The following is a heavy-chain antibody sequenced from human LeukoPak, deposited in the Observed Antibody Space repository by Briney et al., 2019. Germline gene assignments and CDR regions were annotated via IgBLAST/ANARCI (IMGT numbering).Heavy chain of an antibody. CDR1: GDSISGSY. CDR3: AKRQGPNSGSYDWFAP. D-gene: IGHD1-26*01. CDR2: IHSSGYT. Sequence: SETLSLTCTVSGDSISGSYWSWIRQPPGQGLEWIAYIHSSGYTNYNPSLKSRLTISVDTSKNQFSLKVTSVTAADTAMYYCAKRQGPNSGSYDWFAPWGQGTLVTVSS. J-gene: IGHJ5*02. V-gene: IGHV4-4*09.